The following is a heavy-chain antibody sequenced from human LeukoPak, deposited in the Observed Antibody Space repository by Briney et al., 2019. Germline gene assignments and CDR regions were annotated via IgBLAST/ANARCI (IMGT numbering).Heavy chain of an antibody. D-gene: IGHD3-22*01. V-gene: IGHV3-33*01. CDR2: IWYDGSNK. Sequence: GRSLRLSCAASGFTFSSYGMHWVRQAPGKGLEWVAVIWYDGSNKYYADSVKGRFTISRDNSKNTLYLQMNSLRAEDTAVYYCARDRSPLLGDSSGPYYYYGMDVWGQGPRSPSP. CDR1: GFTFSSYG. CDR3: ARDRSPLLGDSSGPYYYYGMDV. J-gene: IGHJ6*02.